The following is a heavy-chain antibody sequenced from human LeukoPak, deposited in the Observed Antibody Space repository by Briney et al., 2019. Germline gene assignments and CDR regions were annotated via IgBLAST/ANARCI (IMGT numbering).Heavy chain of an antibody. CDR3: ASVVAGGSCYS. D-gene: IGHD2-15*01. V-gene: IGHV4-59*01. CDR2: IYYSGST. J-gene: IGHJ4*02. Sequence: LSETLSLTCTVSGGSISSYYWSWIRQPPGKGLEWIGYIYYSGSTNYNPSLKSRVTISVDTSKNQFSLKLSSVTAADTAVYYCASVVAGGSCYSWGQGTLVTVSS. CDR1: GGSISSYY.